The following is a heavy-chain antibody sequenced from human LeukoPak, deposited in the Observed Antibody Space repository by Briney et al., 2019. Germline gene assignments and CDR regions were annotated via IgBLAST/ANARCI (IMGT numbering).Heavy chain of an antibody. CDR3: ARMTTVTSGPFDY. D-gene: IGHD4-17*01. CDR2: IYTSGST. Sequence: SETLSLTCTVSGGSFSTYYWSWIRQPAGKGLEWIGRIYTSGSTDYNPSLKSRVTMSVDTSKNQFSLKMSSVTAADTAVYYCARMTTVTSGPFDYWGQGTLVTVSS. CDR1: GGSFSTYY. J-gene: IGHJ4*02. V-gene: IGHV4-4*07.